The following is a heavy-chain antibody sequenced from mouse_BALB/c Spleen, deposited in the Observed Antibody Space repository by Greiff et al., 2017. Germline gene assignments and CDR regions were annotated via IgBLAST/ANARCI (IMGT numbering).Heavy chain of an antibody. CDR2: ISSGGSYT. V-gene: IGHV5-6*01. J-gene: IGHJ4*01. CDR1: GFTFSSYG. Sequence: EVKLQESGGDLVKPGGSLKLSCAASGFTFSSYGMSWVRQTPDKRLEWVATISSGGSYTYYPDSVKGRFTISRDNAKNTLYLQMSSLKSEDTAMYYCARQGNYEYDEDWGQGTSVTVSS. D-gene: IGHD2-4*01. CDR3: ARQGNYEYDED.